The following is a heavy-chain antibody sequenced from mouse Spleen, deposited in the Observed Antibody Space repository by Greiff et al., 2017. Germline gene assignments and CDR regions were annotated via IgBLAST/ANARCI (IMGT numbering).Heavy chain of an antibody. CDR3: ARGESSYAMDY. CDR1: GYSITSGYY. J-gene: IGHJ4*01. Sequence: EVKLEESGPGLVKPSQSLSLTCSVTGYSITSGYYWNWIRQFPGNKLEWMGYISYDGSNNYNPSLKNRISITRDTSKNQFFLKLNSVTTEDTATYYCARGESSYAMDYWGQGTSVTVSS. CDR2: ISYDGSN. V-gene: IGHV3-6*01.